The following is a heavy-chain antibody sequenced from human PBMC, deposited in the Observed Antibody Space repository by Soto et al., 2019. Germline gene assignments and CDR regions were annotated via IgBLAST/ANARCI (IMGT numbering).Heavy chain of an antibody. V-gene: IGHV3-11*01. Sequence: PGGSLRLSCAASGFTFSDYYMSWLRQPPGKGLEWVSYISKSGSIIHFADSVKGRFAISRDNAKNTLYLQMSSLRAEDTALYYCARDLSPYSDYYDESTSETWFEPWGQGTLVTVSS. CDR3: ARDLSPYSDYYDESTSETWFEP. J-gene: IGHJ5*02. CDR2: ISKSGSII. CDR1: GFTFSDYY. D-gene: IGHD3-16*01.